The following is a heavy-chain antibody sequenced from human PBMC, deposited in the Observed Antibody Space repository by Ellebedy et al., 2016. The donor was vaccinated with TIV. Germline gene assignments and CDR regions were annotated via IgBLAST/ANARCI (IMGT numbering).Heavy chain of an antibody. CDR2: IIPIFGTA. D-gene: IGHD3-9*01. CDR1: GGTFSSYA. V-gene: IGHV1-69*13. J-gene: IGHJ6*02. CDR3: ARDILTGYTIVSNYYYYGMDV. Sequence: AASVKVSCKASGGTFSSYAISWVRQAPGQGLEWMGGIIPIFGTANYAQKFQGRVTITADESTSTAYMELSSLRSEDTAVYYCARDILTGYTIVSNYYYYGMDVWGQGTTVTVSS.